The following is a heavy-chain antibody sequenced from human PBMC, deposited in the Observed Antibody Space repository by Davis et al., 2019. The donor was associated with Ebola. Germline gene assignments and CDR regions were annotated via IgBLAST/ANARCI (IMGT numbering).Heavy chain of an antibody. V-gene: IGHV3-21*01. CDR2: ISSSSSYI. D-gene: IGHD1-7*01. CDR3: AREAGTTSDY. J-gene: IGHJ4*02. CDR1: GFTFSSYS. Sequence: GESLKISCAASGFTFSSYSMNWVRQAPGKGLEWVSSISSSSSYIYYADSVKGRFTISRDNAKNSLYLQMNSLRAEDTAVHYCAREAGTTSDYWGQGTLVTVSS.